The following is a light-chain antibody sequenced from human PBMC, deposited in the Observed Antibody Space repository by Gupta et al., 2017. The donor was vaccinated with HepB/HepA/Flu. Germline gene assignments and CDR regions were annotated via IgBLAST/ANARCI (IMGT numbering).Light chain of an antibody. J-gene: IGKJ4*01. CDR2: AAS. CDR1: QGISSY. CDR3: QQYYSYPAT. V-gene: IGKV1-8*01. Sequence: AIRMTQSPSSFSASTGDRVTITCRASQGISSYLAWYQQKPGKAPKLLIYAASTLQSGVPSRFSGSGSGTDFTLTISCLQSEDVATYYCQQYYSYPATFGGGTTVEIK.